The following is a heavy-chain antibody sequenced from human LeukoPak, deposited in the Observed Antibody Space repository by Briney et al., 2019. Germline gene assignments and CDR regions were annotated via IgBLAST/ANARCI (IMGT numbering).Heavy chain of an antibody. CDR1: GYIFTSYW. D-gene: IGHD7-27*01. V-gene: IGHV5-51*01. Sequence: GESLKIPFQGSGYIFTSYWLGWVRPIPGKGLAWMGIIYSGDSDTRYSPSFQGQVTISADKSISTAYLQWSSLKASDTAMYYCARHEGLTAKTRFWGQGTMVTVSS. CDR3: ARHEGLTAKTRF. CDR2: IYSGDSDT. J-gene: IGHJ3*01.